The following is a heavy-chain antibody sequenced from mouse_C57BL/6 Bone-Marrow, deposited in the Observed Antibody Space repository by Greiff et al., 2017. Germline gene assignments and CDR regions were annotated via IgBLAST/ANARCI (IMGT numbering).Heavy chain of an antibody. CDR3: ARSFTTVVIDY. D-gene: IGHD1-1*01. CDR1: GYTFTSYW. V-gene: IGHV1-7*01. J-gene: IGHJ2*01. Sequence: VQLQQSGAELAKPGASVKLSCKASGYTFTSYWMHWVKQRPGQGLEWIGYINPSSGYTKYNQKFKAKATLTADKSSSTAYMQLSSLTYEDSAVYYCARSFTTVVIDYWGQGTTLTVSS. CDR2: INPSSGYT.